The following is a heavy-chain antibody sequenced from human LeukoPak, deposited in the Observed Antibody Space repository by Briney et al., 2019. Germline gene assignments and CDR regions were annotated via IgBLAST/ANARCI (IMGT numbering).Heavy chain of an antibody. Sequence: GASLKISCKGSGYRFTSYWISWVRQMPGKGLEWMGRIDPSDSYTNYSPPFQGHVTISADKSISTAYLQWSSLKASDTAMYYCARLGDYGDHDAFDIWGQGTMVTVTS. CDR2: IDPSDSYT. J-gene: IGHJ3*02. D-gene: IGHD4-17*01. CDR3: ARLGDYGDHDAFDI. CDR1: GYRFTSYW. V-gene: IGHV5-10-1*01.